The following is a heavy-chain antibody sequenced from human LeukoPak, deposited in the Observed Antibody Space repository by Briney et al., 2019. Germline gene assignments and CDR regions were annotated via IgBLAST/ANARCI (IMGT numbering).Heavy chain of an antibody. Sequence: SETLSLTCTVSGGSISNYWSWIRQPPGKGLEWIGYIYYSGGTNYNPSLKSRVTISVDTSKNQFSLKLSSVTAADTAVYYCARRFDPWGQGTLVTVSS. CDR2: IYYSGGT. CDR3: ARRFDP. V-gene: IGHV4-59*08. CDR1: GGSISNY. J-gene: IGHJ5*02.